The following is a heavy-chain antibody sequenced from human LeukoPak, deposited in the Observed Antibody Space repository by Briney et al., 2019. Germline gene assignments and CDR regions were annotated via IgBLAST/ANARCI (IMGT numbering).Heavy chain of an antibody. CDR1: GGSISSCY. CDR2: IYYSGST. D-gene: IGHD5-18*01. J-gene: IGHJ6*03. V-gene: IGHV4-59*01. CDR3: ARVTRGYSYGSVHYYYYMDV. Sequence: PSETLSLTCTVSGGSISSCYWSWIRQPPGKGLEWIGYIYYSGSTNYNPSLKSRVTISVDTSKNQFSLKLSSVTAADTAVYYCARVTRGYSYGSVHYYYYMDVWGKGTTVTVSS.